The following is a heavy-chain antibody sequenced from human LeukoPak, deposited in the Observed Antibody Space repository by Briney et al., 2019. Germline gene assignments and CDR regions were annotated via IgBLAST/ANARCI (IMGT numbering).Heavy chain of an antibody. CDR1: GGSINSHY. Sequence: SETLSLTCIVSGGSINSHYWSWIRQPPGKGLEWIAYIYYSGSTYYNPSLKSRVSISLETSPKQFSLKLSSVAAADTAVYYCARGVIIPGKAFDIWGQGTMVTVSS. CDR3: ARGVIIPGKAFDI. J-gene: IGHJ3*02. V-gene: IGHV4-59*08. D-gene: IGHD2/OR15-2a*01. CDR2: IYYSGST.